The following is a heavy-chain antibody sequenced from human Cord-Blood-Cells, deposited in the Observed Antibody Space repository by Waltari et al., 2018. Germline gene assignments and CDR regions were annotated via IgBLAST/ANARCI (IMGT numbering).Heavy chain of an antibody. V-gene: IGHV4-39*01. D-gene: IGHD3-3*01. Sequence: QLQLQESGPGLVKPSETLSLTCTVSGGSISSSSYYWGWIRQPPGTGLAWIGSIYYSGSTYYNPSLKSRVTISVDTSKNQFSLKLSSVTAADTAVYYCARHDYDFWSGYYPHYYYYGMDVWGQGTTVTVSS. J-gene: IGHJ6*02. CDR1: GGSISSSSYY. CDR2: IYYSGST. CDR3: ARHDYDFWSGYYPHYYYYGMDV.